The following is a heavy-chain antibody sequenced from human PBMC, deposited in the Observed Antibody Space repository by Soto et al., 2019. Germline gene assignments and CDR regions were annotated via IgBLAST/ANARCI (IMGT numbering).Heavy chain of an antibody. D-gene: IGHD6-13*01. Sequence: GGSMRISCAASGFTFSSYAMSWVRQDPGKGLKWVSAISGSGGSTYYADSVKGRFTISRDNSKNTLYLQMNSLRAEDTAVYYCAKELGIAAAENYSFDYWGQGTLVTVSS. CDR3: AKELGIAAAENYSFDY. CDR2: ISGSGGST. V-gene: IGHV3-23*01. J-gene: IGHJ4*02. CDR1: GFTFSSYA.